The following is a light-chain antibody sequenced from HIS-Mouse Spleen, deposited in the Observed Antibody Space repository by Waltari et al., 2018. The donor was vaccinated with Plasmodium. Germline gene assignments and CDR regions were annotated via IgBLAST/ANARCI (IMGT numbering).Light chain of an antibody. J-gene: IGKJ3*01. CDR2: GAS. CDR1: QSVSRN. V-gene: IGKV3-15*01. Sequence: EIVMTQSPATLSVSPGERATISCRASQSVSRNLAWYQQKPGQAPRLLIYGASTRATSIPARFSGSGSGTEFTLTISSLQSEDFAVYYCQQYNNWSFTFGPGTKVDIK. CDR3: QQYNNWSFT.